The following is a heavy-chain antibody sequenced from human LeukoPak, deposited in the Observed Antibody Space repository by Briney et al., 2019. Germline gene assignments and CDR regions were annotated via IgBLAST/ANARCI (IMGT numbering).Heavy chain of an antibody. CDR3: AKDIAAADSYYFDY. D-gene: IGHD6-13*01. J-gene: IGHJ4*02. V-gene: IGHV3-9*01. CDR1: GFTFDDYA. Sequence: GGSLRLSCAASGFTFDDYAMHWVRHAPGKGLEWVSGISWNSGSIGYADSVKGRFTISRDNAKNSLYLQMNSLRAEDTALYYCAKDIAAADSYYFDYWGQGTLVTVSS. CDR2: ISWNSGSI.